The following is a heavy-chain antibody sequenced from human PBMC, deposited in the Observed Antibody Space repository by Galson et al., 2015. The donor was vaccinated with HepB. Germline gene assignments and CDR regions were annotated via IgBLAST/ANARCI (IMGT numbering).Heavy chain of an antibody. D-gene: IGHD3-3*01. CDR1: GFTFSSYS. CDR2: ISSSSSTI. J-gene: IGHJ4*02. V-gene: IGHV3-48*02. CDR3: ASYWSGYYRGNYYDSWGFDY. Sequence: SLRLSCAASGFTFSSYSMNWVRQAPGKGLEWVSYISSSSSTIYYADSVKGRFTISRDNAKNSLYLQMNSLRDEDTAVYYCASYWSGYYRGNYYDSWGFDYWGQGTLVTVSS.